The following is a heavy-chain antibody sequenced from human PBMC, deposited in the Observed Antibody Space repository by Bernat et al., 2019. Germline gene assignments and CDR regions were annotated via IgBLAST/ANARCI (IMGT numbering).Heavy chain of an antibody. D-gene: IGHD3-3*01. V-gene: IGHV3-30-3*01. CDR2: ISYDGSNK. CDR1: GFTFSSYA. Sequence: QVQLVESGGGVVQPGRSPRLSCAASGFTFSSYAMHWVRQAPGKGLEWVAVISYDGSNKYYADSVKGRFTISRDNSKNTLYLQMNSLRAEDTAVYYCARDGWRYDFWSGYYTGISYFDYWGQGTLVTVSS. J-gene: IGHJ4*02. CDR3: ARDGWRYDFWSGYYTGISYFDY.